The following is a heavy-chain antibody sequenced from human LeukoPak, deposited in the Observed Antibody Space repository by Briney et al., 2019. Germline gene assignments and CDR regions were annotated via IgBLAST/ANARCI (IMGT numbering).Heavy chain of an antibody. CDR2: ISAYNGNT. Sequence: ASVTVSYKASGYTFNSYGISWVRPAPGQELEWMGWISAYNGNTKYAQKLQRRVTMTTDTSTSTAYMELRSLRSEDTAVYYCTRPKGDNWFDPWGQGTLVTVSS. J-gene: IGHJ5*02. CDR1: GYTFNSYG. CDR3: TRPKGDNWFDP. V-gene: IGHV1-18*01.